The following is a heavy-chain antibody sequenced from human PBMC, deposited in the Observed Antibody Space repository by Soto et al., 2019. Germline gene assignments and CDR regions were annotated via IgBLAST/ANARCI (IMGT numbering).Heavy chain of an antibody. CDR3: ARGGPVSYYYYMDV. CDR2: INHSGST. J-gene: IGHJ6*03. Sequence: SDTLSLTCAVYGGSFSGYYWSWIRQPPGKGLEWIGEINHSGSTNYNPSLKSRVTISVDTSKNQFSLKLSSVTAADTAVYYCARGGPVSYYYYMDVWGKGTTVTV. CDR1: GGSFSGYY. V-gene: IGHV4-34*01.